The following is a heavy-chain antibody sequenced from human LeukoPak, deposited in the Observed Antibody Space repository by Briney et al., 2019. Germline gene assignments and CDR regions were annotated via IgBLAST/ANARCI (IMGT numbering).Heavy chain of an antibody. Sequence: ASVKVSFKSSGYTFISYGFSWVRPAPGQGLEWMGWTSAYNGNTNYAQKLQGRVTMTTDTSTSTAYMELRSLRSDDTAVYYCARGKLLFPSICDYWGQGTLVTVSS. CDR3: ARGKLLFPSICDY. CDR2: TSAYNGNT. V-gene: IGHV1-18*01. J-gene: IGHJ4*02. D-gene: IGHD2-21*01. CDR1: GYTFISYG.